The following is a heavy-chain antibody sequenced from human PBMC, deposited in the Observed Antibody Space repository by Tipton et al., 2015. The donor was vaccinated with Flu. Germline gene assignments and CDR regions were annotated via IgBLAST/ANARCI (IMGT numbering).Heavy chain of an antibody. CDR3: ARHTGDSVRGLIDY. J-gene: IGHJ4*02. CDR1: GYSISNGYY. V-gene: IGHV4-38-2*01. Sequence: GLVKPSETLSLTCVVSGYSISNGYYWGWVRRPPGKGLEWIGTIFHSGTTYYNPSLKTRLTISVDTSKNQFSLRLSSVTAADTAVYYCARHTGDSVRGLIDYWGQGTLVTVSS. D-gene: IGHD3-10*02. CDR2: IFHSGTT.